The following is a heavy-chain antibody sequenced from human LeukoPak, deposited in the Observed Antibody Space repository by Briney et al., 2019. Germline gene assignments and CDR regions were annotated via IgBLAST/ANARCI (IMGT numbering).Heavy chain of an antibody. CDR1: GVSISSYY. V-gene: IGHV4-59*01. J-gene: IGHJ4*02. CDR2: IYYSGST. Sequence: SETLSLTCTVPGVSISSYYWSWIRQPPGKGLEWIGYIYYSGSTNYNPSLKSRVTISVDTSKNQFSLKLSSVTAADTAVYYCARDDYYGSFDYWGQGTLVTVSS. D-gene: IGHD3-10*01. CDR3: ARDDYYGSFDY.